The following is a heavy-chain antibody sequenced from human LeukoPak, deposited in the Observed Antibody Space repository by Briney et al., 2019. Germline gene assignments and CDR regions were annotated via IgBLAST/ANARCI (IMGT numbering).Heavy chain of an antibody. CDR2: IRYDGSNK. CDR1: GFTFNNYG. V-gene: IGHV3-30*02. D-gene: IGHD2-2*01. CDR3: ARIREYCSSTRCYLDP. Sequence: GGSLRLSCAASGFTFNNYGMHWVRQAPGKGLEWVAFIRYDGSNKYYADSVKGRFTISRDNSKNTLDLQMNSLRAEDTAVYYCARIREYCSSTRCYLDPWGQGILVTVSS. J-gene: IGHJ5*02.